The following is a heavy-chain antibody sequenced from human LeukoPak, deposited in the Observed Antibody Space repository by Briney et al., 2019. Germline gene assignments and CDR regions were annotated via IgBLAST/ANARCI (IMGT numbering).Heavy chain of an antibody. J-gene: IGHJ3*02. D-gene: IGHD6-25*01. CDR3: ARPADDGFDI. CDR2: IYSSGST. Sequence: SETLSLTCTVSGGSISTYYWSWIRQPAGKGLEWIGRIYSSGSTNYNPPLTSRVTMSVDTSKNQFSLKLSSVTAADTAVYYCARPADDGFDIWGQGTMVTVSA. CDR1: GGSISTYY. V-gene: IGHV4-4*07.